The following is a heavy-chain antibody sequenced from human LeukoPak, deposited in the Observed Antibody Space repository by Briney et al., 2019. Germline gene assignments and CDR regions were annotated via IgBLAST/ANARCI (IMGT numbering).Heavy chain of an antibody. V-gene: IGHV4-34*01. CDR2: INHSGST. CDR1: GGSFSGYY. CDR3: ARDRDLGLFDY. J-gene: IGHJ4*02. Sequence: SETLSLTCAVYGGSFSGYYWSWIRQPPGKGLEWIGEINHSGSTNYNPPLKSRVTISVDTSKNQFSLKLSSVTAADTAVYYCARDRDLGLFDYWGQGTLVTVSS. D-gene: IGHD1-26*01.